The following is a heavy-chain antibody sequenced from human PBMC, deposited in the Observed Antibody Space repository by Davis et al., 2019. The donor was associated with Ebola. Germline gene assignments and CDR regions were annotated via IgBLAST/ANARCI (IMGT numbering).Heavy chain of an antibody. D-gene: IGHD2-15*01. V-gene: IGHV3-30*03. CDR3: ARGYCSGGSCPHGDY. CDR2: ISYDGSNK. J-gene: IGHJ4*02. Sequence: GESLKISCAASGISFSKYGMFWVRQAPGKVMEWVAVISYDGSNKYYADSVKGRFTISRHNSKNTLYLQMNSLRAEDTAVYYCARGYCSGGSCPHGDYWGQGTLVTVSS. CDR1: GISFSKYG.